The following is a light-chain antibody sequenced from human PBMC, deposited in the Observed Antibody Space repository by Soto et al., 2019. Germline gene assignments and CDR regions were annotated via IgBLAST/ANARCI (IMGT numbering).Light chain of an antibody. CDR2: AAS. CDR1: HSVTSNY. V-gene: IGKV3-20*01. CDR3: QQYGSSPQT. Sequence: EIVLTQSPGTLSLSPGERATLSCRASHSVTSNYLAWYQQKPGQAPRLLIYAASGRASGIPDRFSGSGSGTDFMLTISRLEPEDCAVYYCQQYGSSPQTFGQGTRVDIK. J-gene: IGKJ1*01.